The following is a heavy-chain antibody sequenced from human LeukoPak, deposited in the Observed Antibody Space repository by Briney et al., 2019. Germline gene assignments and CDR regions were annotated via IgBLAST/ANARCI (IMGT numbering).Heavy chain of an antibody. V-gene: IGHV4-59*01. Sequence: PSETLSLTCTVSGGSISSYYWSWIRQPPGKGLEWIGYIYYSGSTNYNPSLKSRVTISVDTSKNQFSLKLSSVTAADTAVYYCARGLWGVEMATTHKYFDYWGQGTLVTVSS. CDR3: ARGLWGVEMATTHKYFDY. CDR2: IYYSGST. D-gene: IGHD5-24*01. CDR1: GGSISSYY. J-gene: IGHJ4*02.